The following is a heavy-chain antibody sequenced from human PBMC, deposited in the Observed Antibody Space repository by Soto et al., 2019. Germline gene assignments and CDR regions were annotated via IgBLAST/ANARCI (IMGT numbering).Heavy chain of an antibody. J-gene: IGHJ6*02. CDR1: GGSISSYY. CDR3: ARGYSGYDHNTWLVFSVSPYYYGMDV. D-gene: IGHD5-12*01. V-gene: IGHV4-59*01. Sequence: SETLSLTCTVSGGSISSYYWSWIRQPPGKGLEWIGYIYYSGSTNYNPSLKSRVTISVDTSKNQFSLKLSSVTAADTAVYYCARGYSGYDHNTWLVFSVSPYYYGMDVWGQGTTVTVPS. CDR2: IYYSGST.